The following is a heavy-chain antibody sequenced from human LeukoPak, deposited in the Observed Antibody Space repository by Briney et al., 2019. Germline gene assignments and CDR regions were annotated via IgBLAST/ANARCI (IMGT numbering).Heavy chain of an antibody. CDR1: GFTFSSYD. CDR3: ARSARSYYYDSSGPGDFDL. CDR2: IGTAGDT. J-gene: IGHJ2*01. Sequence: GGSLRLSCAASGFTFSSYDMHWVRQATGKGLEWVSAIGTAGDTYYPGSVKGRFTISRENAKNSLYLQMNSLRAGDTAVYYCARSARSYYYDSSGPGDFDLWGRGTLVTVSS. V-gene: IGHV3-13*01. D-gene: IGHD3-22*01.